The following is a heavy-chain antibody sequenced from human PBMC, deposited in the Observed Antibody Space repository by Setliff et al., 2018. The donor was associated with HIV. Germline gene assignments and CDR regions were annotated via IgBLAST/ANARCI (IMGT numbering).Heavy chain of an antibody. CDR3: ARLSVVTATRIYYFDY. D-gene: IGHD2-21*02. V-gene: IGHV5-51*01. J-gene: IGHJ4*03. CDR2: IYPGDSDT. Sequence: PGESLKISCKGSGYSFTNYWIGWVRQMPGKGLEWMGIIYPGDSDTRYSPSFQGQVTISADKSISTAYLQWSSLKASDTAMYYCARLSVVTATRIYYFDYWGKGTTVTVSS. CDR1: GYSFTNYW.